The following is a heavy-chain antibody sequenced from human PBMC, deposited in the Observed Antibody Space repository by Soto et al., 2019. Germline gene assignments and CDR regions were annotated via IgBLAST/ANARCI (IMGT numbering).Heavy chain of an antibody. CDR1: GGSISSGGYY. J-gene: IGHJ4*02. D-gene: IGHD3-3*01. CDR2: IYYSGST. Sequence: QVQLQESGPGLVKPSQTLSLTCTVSGGSISSGGYYWSWIRQHPGKGLEWIGYIYYSGSTYYNPSLKSRVTISVDTSKNQFSLKLSSVTAADTAVYYCARAGPTIFGVAEPENFDYWGQGTLVTVSS. CDR3: ARAGPTIFGVAEPENFDY. V-gene: IGHV4-31*03.